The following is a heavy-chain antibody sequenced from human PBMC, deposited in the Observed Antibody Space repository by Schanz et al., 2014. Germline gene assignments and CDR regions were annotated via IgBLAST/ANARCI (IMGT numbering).Heavy chain of an antibody. Sequence: QVQLVQSGAKVKKPGASVKVSCKASGYTFSDYYIHWVRQAPGQGLEWMGWINPNSGDTNYAQKFQGWVTMTRDTSISTAYMEVSRLKSDDTAVYYCARLSVAGRPHVNYWYFDLWGRGTLVTVSS. CDR1: GYTFSDYY. D-gene: IGHD6-19*01. CDR3: ARLSVAGRPHVNYWYFDL. V-gene: IGHV1-2*04. CDR2: INPNSGDT. J-gene: IGHJ2*01.